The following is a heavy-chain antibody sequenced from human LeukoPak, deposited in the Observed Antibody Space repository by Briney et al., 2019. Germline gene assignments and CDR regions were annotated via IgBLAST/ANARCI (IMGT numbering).Heavy chain of an antibody. Sequence: ASVKVSCKASVYTFTSYGISWVRQAPGQGLEWMGWISAYNGNTNYAQKLQGRVTMTTDTSTSTAYMELRSLRSDDTAVYYCARAPGPGYYPYYYYYMDVWGKGTTVTISS. CDR3: ARAPGPGYYPYYYYYMDV. CDR2: ISAYNGNT. V-gene: IGHV1-18*01. D-gene: IGHD3-22*01. J-gene: IGHJ6*03. CDR1: VYTFTSYG.